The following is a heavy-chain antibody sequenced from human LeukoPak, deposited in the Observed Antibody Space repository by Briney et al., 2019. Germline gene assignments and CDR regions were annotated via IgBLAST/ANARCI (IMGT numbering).Heavy chain of an antibody. D-gene: IGHD4-17*01. CDR3: TRMTTGHDY. V-gene: IGHV4-34*01. CDR2: INHSGYT. J-gene: IGHJ4*02. CDR1: GVSVNDYC. Sequence: SETLSLTCAGSGVSVNDYCWSWVRQTPGKGLEWIGEINHSGYTNDSPSLKSRVTLSIDTSRKQFSLNLRSVTVADTGICYCTRMTTGHDYWGQGTLVTVSS.